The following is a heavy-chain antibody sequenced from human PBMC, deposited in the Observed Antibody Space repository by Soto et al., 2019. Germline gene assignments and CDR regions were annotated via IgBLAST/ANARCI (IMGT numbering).Heavy chain of an antibody. CDR2: IVVGSGNT. V-gene: IGHV1-58*01. D-gene: IGHD3-22*01. Sequence: VKVSCTAAGFPFTSSALQWVRQARGQRLEWIGWIVVGSGNTNYAQKFQERVTITRDMSTSTAYMELSSLRSEDTAVYYCAAFGYASSGYYAFDYWGQGTLVTVSS. CDR3: AAFGYASSGYYAFDY. J-gene: IGHJ4*02. CDR1: GFPFTSSA.